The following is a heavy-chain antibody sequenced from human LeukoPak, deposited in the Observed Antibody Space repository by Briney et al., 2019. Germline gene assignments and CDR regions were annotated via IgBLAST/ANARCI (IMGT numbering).Heavy chain of an antibody. CDR1: GGSISSYY. J-gene: IGHJ3*02. V-gene: IGHV4-59*01. CDR3: ARDLSGGNCFDI. D-gene: IGHD2-15*01. CDR2: IYYSGST. Sequence: SETLSLTCTVSGGSISSYYWSWIRQPPGKGLEWIGYIYYSGSTNYNPSLKSRVTISVDTSKNQFSLKLSSVTAADTAVYYCARDLSGGNCFDIWGQGTMVTVSS.